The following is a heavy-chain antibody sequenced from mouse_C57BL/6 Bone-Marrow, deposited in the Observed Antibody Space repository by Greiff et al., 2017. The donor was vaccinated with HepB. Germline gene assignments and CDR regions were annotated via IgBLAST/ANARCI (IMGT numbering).Heavy chain of an antibody. J-gene: IGHJ4*01. V-gene: IGHV8-12*01. Sequence: QVTLKESGPGILQSSQTLSLTCSFSGFSLSTSGMGVSWIRQPSGKGLEWLAHIYWDDDKRYNPSLKSRLTISKDTSRNQVFLKITSVDTADTATYYCARRSLYYGSSHYAMDYWGQGTSVTVSS. CDR1: GFSLSTSGMG. CDR2: IYWDDDK. D-gene: IGHD1-1*01. CDR3: ARRSLYYGSSHYAMDY.